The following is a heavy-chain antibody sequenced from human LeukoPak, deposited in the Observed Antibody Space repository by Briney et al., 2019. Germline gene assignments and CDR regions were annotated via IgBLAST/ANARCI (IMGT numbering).Heavy chain of an antibody. CDR1: GFTFSSYS. Sequence: GGSLRLSCAASGFTFSSYSMNWVRQAPGKGLEWVSSISSSSSYIYYADSVKGRFTISRDNAKNSLYLQMNSLRAEDTAVYYCASLSYYYDSCGLLDAFDIWGQGTMVTVSS. D-gene: IGHD3-22*01. CDR2: ISSSSSYI. V-gene: IGHV3-21*01. J-gene: IGHJ3*02. CDR3: ASLSYYYDSCGLLDAFDI.